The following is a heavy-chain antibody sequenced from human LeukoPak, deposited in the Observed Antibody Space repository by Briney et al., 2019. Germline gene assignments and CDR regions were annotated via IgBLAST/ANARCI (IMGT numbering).Heavy chain of an antibody. CDR1: GGSISSGSYY. V-gene: IGHV4-61*02. CDR2: IYTSGST. J-gene: IGHJ4*02. Sequence: PSETLSLTCTVSGGSISSGSYYWSWIRQPAGKGLEWIGRIYTSGSTNYNPSLKSRVTISVDTSKNQFSLKLSSVTAADTAVYYCAREDYYDSSNFDYWGQGTLVTVSS. CDR3: AREDYYDSSNFDY. D-gene: IGHD3-22*01.